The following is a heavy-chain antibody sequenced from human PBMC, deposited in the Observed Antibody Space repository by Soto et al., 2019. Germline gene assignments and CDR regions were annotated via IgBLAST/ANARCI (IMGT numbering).Heavy chain of an antibody. V-gene: IGHV3-23*01. Sequence: EVRLLQSGGGLVQPGGSLRLSCAASGFTFSNYAMSWVRQAPGKGLEWVSAFSGTGGSTYYADSVKGRFTISRDSSKNTLYLQMNSLRAEDTAVYYCAKSFNPSGYYLDWGQGTLVTVSP. D-gene: IGHD3-3*01. J-gene: IGHJ4*02. CDR1: GFTFSNYA. CDR2: FSGTGGST. CDR3: AKSFNPSGYYLD.